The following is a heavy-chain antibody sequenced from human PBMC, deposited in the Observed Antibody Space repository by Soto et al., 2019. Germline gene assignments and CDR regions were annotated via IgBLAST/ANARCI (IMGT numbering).Heavy chain of an antibody. CDR2: IIPIFGTA. D-gene: IGHD5-18*01. J-gene: IGHJ5*02. CDR3: ARGGGETAMVNWFDP. Sequence: ASVKVSCKASGGTFSSNGINWVRQAPGQGLEWMGGIIPIFGTANYAQKFQGRVTITADESTNTAYMELSSLRSDDTAVYYCARGGGETAMVNWFDPWGQGTLVTVSS. CDR1: GGTFSSNG. V-gene: IGHV1-69*13.